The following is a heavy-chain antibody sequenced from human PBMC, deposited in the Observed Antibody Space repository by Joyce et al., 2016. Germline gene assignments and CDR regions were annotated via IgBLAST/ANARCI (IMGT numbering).Heavy chain of an antibody. J-gene: IGHJ3*01. CDR3: VRKAYGDAFDV. D-gene: IGHD4-17*01. CDR1: GFIFNDYG. V-gene: IGHV3-20*04. Sequence: EVQLVESGGRVVRPGESLRLSCAASGFIFNDYGMGWVRQAPGKGLEWVSGILWKGRGADYADSLKGRFIISRDNAKKSIFLQMDSPRAEDTALYYCVRKAYGDAFDVWGRGTMVTVSS. CDR2: ILWKGRGA.